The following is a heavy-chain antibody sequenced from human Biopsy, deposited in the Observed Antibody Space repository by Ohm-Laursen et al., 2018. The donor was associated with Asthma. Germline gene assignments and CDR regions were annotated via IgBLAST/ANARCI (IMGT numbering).Heavy chain of an antibody. CDR2: IKHDGSEK. V-gene: IGHV3-7*01. D-gene: IGHD3-3*01. Sequence: GSLRLSCAAPGFTFGGYCMSWVRQVPGQGLEWVANIKHDGSEKNHVDSLKGRFTISRDNAKNLLFLQMNSLRAEDTAVYYCARTFHFWSPYHAEHYQLWGQGTLVTVSS. CDR3: ARTFHFWSPYHAEHYQL. J-gene: IGHJ1*01. CDR1: GFTFGGYC.